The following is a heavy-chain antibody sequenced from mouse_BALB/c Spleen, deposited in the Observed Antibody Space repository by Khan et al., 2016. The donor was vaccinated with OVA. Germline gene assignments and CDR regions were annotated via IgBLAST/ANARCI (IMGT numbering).Heavy chain of an antibody. D-gene: IGHD3-3*01. J-gene: IGHJ3*01. Sequence: VQLQQSGPELMKPGASVKISCKASGYSFTTYYMHWVKQSHGKSLEWIGYIDPFNGGNDYNQTFKGKATLTVDKSSSTAYMHLSSLTSEDSAVYDCARGTFDYWGQGTLVTVSA. CDR1: GYSFTTYY. V-gene: IGHV1-34*01. CDR3: ARGTFDY. CDR2: IDPFNGGN.